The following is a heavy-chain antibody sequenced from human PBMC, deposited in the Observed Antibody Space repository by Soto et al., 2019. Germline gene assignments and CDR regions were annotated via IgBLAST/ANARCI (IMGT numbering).Heavy chain of an antibody. V-gene: IGHV3-23*01. CDR1: GSTFSSYA. CDR2: ISGSGGST. CDR3: AKMSYGWEGAFHV. D-gene: IGHD1-26*01. J-gene: IGHJ3*01. Sequence: EVQLLESGGDLVQPGGSLRRSCAASGSTFSSYAMSWVRQAPGKGLEWVSVISGSGGSTFYADSVKGRFTISRDKSKTTLHLKMNNLRAEDTALYFCAKMSYGWEGAFHVWGQVTMVTVS.